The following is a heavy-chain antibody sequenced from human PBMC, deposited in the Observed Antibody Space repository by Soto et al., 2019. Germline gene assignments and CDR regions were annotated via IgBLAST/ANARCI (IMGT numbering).Heavy chain of an antibody. CDR3: AKGSRYCSSPSCFPVPYYFDY. V-gene: IGHV3-23*01. D-gene: IGHD2-2*01. Sequence: PGWSLRLPCAAAAFTVTRYAMSCVRQAPGKGLEWVSAISGNRGSQYYEQSLKGRYTSPQENSENTLYLQMNSLRADDTAVYYCAKGSRYCSSPSCFPVPYYFDYWGQGTLVTVSS. J-gene: IGHJ4*02. CDR2: ISGNRGSQ. CDR1: AFTVTRYA.